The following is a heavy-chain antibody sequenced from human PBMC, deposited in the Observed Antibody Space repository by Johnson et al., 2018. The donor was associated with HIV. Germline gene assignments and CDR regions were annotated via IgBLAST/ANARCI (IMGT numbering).Heavy chain of an antibody. Sequence: QVQLVESGGDVVQPGTSMRLFCAASGFSFSNSVMHWVRRAPGKGLDWVAGISVDGNSKFYPDSVKGRFTISRDNSKNTLYLQMNSLRAEDTAVYYCATVWRNEGRHAFDVWGQGTMVTVSS. CDR3: ATVWRNEGRHAFDV. CDR1: GFSFSNSV. D-gene: IGHD1-1*01. J-gene: IGHJ3*01. V-gene: IGHV3-30-3*01. CDR2: ISVDGNSK.